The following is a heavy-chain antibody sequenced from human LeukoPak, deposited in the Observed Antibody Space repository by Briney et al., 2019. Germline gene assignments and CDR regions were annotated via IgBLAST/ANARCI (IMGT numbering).Heavy chain of an antibody. CDR3: ARGGGYSYDYVDY. D-gene: IGHD5-18*01. V-gene: IGHV3-74*01. CDR1: GFTFSSYW. Sequence: GGSLRLSCAASGFTFSSYWMHWVRQAPGKGLVWVSRINGDGSATTYADSVKGRFTISRDNAKNTVYLQMDSLRAEDTAAYYCARGGGYSYDYVDYWGQGTLVTVSS. J-gene: IGHJ4*02. CDR2: INGDGSAT.